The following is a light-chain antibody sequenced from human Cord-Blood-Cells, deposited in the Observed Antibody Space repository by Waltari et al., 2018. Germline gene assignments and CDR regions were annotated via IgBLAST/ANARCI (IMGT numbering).Light chain of an antibody. J-gene: IGKJ1*01. CDR1: QSVLYSSNNKNY. V-gene: IGKV4-1*01. Sequence: DIVMTQSPDSRAVSLGERATINCKSSQSVLYSSNNKNYLAWYQQKPGQPPKLLIYWASTRESGVPDRFSGSGSGTDFTLTISSLQAEDVAVYYCQQYYSTRTFGQGTKVEIK. CDR3: QQYYSTRT. CDR2: WAS.